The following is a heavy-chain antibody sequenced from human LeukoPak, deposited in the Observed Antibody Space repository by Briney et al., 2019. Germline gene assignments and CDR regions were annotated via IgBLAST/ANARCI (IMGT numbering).Heavy chain of an antibody. CDR3: ALVVPAATTDNTYYYYMDV. J-gene: IGHJ6*03. CDR2: INPNSGGT. D-gene: IGHD2-2*01. Sequence: GASVKVSCKASGYTFTSYGISWVRQAPGQGLEWMGWINPNSGGTNYAQKFQGRVTMTRDTSISTAYMELSRLRSDDTAVYYCALVVPAATTDNTYYYYMDVWGKGTTVTVSS. CDR1: GYTFTSYG. V-gene: IGHV1-2*02.